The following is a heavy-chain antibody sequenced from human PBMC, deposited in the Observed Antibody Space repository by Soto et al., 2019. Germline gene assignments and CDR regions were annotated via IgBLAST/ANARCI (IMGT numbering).Heavy chain of an antibody. CDR3: ARLGSGYSSGSLDY. Sequence: GESLKISCKGSGYSFAGYWITWVRQMPGKGLEWMGRIDPSDSQTYYSPSFRGHVTISADKSISTAYLQWSSLKASDTAMYYCARLGSGYSSGSLDYWGQGTLVTVSS. J-gene: IGHJ4*02. D-gene: IGHD6-19*01. CDR2: IDPSDSQT. CDR1: GYSFAGYW. V-gene: IGHV5-10-1*01.